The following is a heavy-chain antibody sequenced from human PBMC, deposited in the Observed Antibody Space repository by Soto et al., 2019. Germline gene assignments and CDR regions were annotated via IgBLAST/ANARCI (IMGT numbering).Heavy chain of an antibody. V-gene: IGHV3-33*01. CDR1: GFTFSSFA. J-gene: IGHJ4*02. Sequence: QVQLVESGGGVVQPGRSLRLSCAASGFTFSSFAMHWVRQAPGKGLEWVALIWYDGSNKYYADSVKGRFTISRDNSRSTLYLQMNSLGADDTAVYFCAREVAYNDYPWGIDYWGQGTLVTVSS. CDR3: AREVAYNDYPWGIDY. D-gene: IGHD3-16*01. CDR2: IWYDGSNK.